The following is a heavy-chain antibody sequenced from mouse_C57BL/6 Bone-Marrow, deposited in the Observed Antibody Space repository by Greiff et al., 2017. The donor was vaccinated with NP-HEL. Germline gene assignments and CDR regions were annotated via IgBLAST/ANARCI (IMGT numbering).Heavy chain of an antibody. CDR1: GYAFTNYL. J-gene: IGHJ1*03. Sequence: VQRVESGAELVRPGTSVKVSCKASGYAFTNYLIEWVKQRPGQGLEWIGVINPGSGGTNYNEKFKGKATLTADKSSSTAYMQLSSLTSEDSAVYFCARRGGNYDWYFDVWGTGTTVTVSS. D-gene: IGHD2-1*01. CDR2: INPGSGGT. V-gene: IGHV1-54*01. CDR3: ARRGGNYDWYFDV.